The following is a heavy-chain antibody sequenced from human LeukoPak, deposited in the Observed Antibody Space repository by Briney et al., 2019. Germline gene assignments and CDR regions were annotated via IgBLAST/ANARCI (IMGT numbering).Heavy chain of an antibody. CDR1: GFTFNDYA. CDR2: ISWNSGSI. D-gene: IGHD3-10*01. V-gene: IGHV3-9*01. Sequence: GRSLRLSCAASGFTFNDYAMHWVRQAPGKGLEWVSGISWNSGSIGYADSVKGRFTISRDNAKNSLYLQMNSLRAEDTALYYCAKGYYGSGLDWGQGTTVSVSS. CDR3: AKGYYGSGLD. J-gene: IGHJ6*02.